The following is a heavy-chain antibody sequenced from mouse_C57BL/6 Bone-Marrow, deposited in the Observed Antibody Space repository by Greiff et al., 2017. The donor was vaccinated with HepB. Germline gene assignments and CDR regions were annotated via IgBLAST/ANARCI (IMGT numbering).Heavy chain of an antibody. J-gene: IGHJ4*01. CDR3: ARRGPHYYAMDY. Sequence: VHLVESGPELVKPGASVKISCKASGYSFTSYYIHWVKQRPGQGLEWIGWIYPGSGNTKYNEKFKGKATLTADTSSSTAYMQLSSLTSEDSAVYYCARRGPHYYAMDYWGQGTSVTVSS. CDR1: GYSFTSYY. D-gene: IGHD6-1*01. V-gene: IGHV1-66*01. CDR2: IYPGSGNT.